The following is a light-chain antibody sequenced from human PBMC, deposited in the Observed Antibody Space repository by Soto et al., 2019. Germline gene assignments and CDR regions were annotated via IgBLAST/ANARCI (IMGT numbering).Light chain of an antibody. Sequence: QSALTQPPSASGSPGQSVTISCTGTSSDVGGYNYVSWYQQHPGKAPKLMIYEVTKRPSGVPDRFSGSKSGNTASLTVSGLQAEDEADYYCATWDDSLRGVLFGGGTKLTVL. CDR1: SSDVGGYNY. CDR2: EVT. V-gene: IGLV2-8*01. J-gene: IGLJ2*01. CDR3: ATWDDSLRGVL.